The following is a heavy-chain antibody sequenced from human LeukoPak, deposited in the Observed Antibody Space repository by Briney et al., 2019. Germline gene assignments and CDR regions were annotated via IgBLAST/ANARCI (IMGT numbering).Heavy chain of an antibody. CDR2: ITSTSVST. CDR1: AFTFNSYS. J-gene: IGHJ4*02. Sequence: GGSLRLSCAASAFTFNSYSMSWVRQAPGKGLEWVASITSTSVSTYYADSVKGRFTISRDNAKDSLYLQMNSLRAEDTAVYYCARDAYGDYSFDYWGQGTLVTVSS. V-gene: IGHV3-21*01. CDR3: ARDAYGDYSFDY. D-gene: IGHD4-17*01.